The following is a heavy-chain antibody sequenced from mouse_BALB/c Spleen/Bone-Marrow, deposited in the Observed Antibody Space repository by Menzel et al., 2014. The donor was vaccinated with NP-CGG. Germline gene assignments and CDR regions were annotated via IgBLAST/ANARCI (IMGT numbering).Heavy chain of an antibody. V-gene: IGHV1S135*01. J-gene: IGHJ2*01. CDR3: ARSGGLNWDPFDY. Sequence: VQLQQSGPELAKPGASVKVSCKASGYSFTGFNMNWVKQSNGKSLEWIGNIDPYYGGISYNQNFKGKATLTVDKSSSTAYMQLESLTSEDSAVYYCARSGGLNWDPFDYWGQGTTRTVSS. CDR2: IDPYYGGI. D-gene: IGHD4-1*01. CDR1: GYSFTGFN.